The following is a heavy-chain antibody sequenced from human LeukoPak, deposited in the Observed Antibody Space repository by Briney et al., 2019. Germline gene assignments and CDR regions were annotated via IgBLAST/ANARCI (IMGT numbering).Heavy chain of an antibody. CDR3: ARVGHCSSTSCSKIGWFDP. V-gene: IGHV4-39*01. Sequence: PSETLSLTCTVSGGSISSSTYYWGWIRQPPGKGLEWIGTIYYSGSTHYNPSLKSRVTISVGTSENQFSLKLSSVTAADTAVYYCARVGHCSSTSCSKIGWFDPWGQGTLVTVSS. J-gene: IGHJ5*02. CDR2: IYYSGST. CDR1: GGSISSSTYY. D-gene: IGHD2-2*01.